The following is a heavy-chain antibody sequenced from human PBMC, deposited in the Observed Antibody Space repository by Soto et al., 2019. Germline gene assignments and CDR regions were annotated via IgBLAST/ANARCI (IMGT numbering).Heavy chain of an antibody. D-gene: IGHD3-22*01. J-gene: IGHJ5*02. Sequence: ASVKVSCKASGYIFSTSGMHWVRQAPGQSLEWMGWINTGNGNTKYSQKFQDRLTITRDISASTAYMELSSLRSEDTAVYYCARARKYYSDSSAYSPLGWFDPWGQGTLVTVSS. CDR2: INTGNGNT. CDR1: GYIFSTSG. V-gene: IGHV1-3*04. CDR3: ARARKYYSDSSAYSPLGWFDP.